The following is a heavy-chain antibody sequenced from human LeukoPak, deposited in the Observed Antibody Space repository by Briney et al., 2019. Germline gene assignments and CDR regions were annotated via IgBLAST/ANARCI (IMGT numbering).Heavy chain of an antibody. Sequence: QPGGSLRLSCAASGFTVSTYWMHWVRQGPGKGLVWVSRLLSDASRTTYANSVKGRFTISGDNAKNTLYLQMNSLREEDTAVYYCARVGDYGSGFDYWGQGTLVTVSS. CDR3: ARVGDYGSGFDY. D-gene: IGHD3-10*01. CDR1: GFTVSTYW. J-gene: IGHJ4*02. CDR2: LLSDASRT. V-gene: IGHV3-74*01.